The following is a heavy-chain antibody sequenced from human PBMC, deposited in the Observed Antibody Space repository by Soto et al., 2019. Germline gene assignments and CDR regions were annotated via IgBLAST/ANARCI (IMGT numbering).Heavy chain of an antibody. CDR1: GGSVSVYY. Sequence: QVQLQESGPGQVKPSETLSLTCTISGGSVSVYYWSWIRQHPGQALEWIGYIYDSGSPYYNPSFRSRVIISADTSKNEISLKLTSATAADTAVYYCARGVGSSPPRYWGRGTLVTVSS. V-gene: IGHV4-59*02. CDR2: IYDSGSP. J-gene: IGHJ4*02. CDR3: ARGVGSSPPRY. D-gene: IGHD1-26*01.